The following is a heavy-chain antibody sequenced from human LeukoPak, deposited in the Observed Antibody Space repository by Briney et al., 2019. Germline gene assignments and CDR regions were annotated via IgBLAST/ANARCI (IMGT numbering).Heavy chain of an antibody. CDR2: IKQDGSDK. J-gene: IGHJ4*02. Sequence: TGGSLRLSCAASGFTFSTYSMSWVRQAPGKGLEWVANIKQDGSDKYYVDSVKGRFTISRDNAKNSLYLQMNSLRAEDTAVYYCARCRGGWSRDSWGQGTLVTVSS. D-gene: IGHD6-19*01. V-gene: IGHV3-7*01. CDR1: GFTFSTYS. CDR3: ARCRGGWSRDS.